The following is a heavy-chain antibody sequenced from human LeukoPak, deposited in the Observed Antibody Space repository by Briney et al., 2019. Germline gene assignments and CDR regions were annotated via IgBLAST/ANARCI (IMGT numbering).Heavy chain of an antibody. V-gene: IGHV4-39*02. CDR1: GGSIISSSYN. CDR3: ARLPTGFPNWFDP. J-gene: IGHJ5*02. D-gene: IGHD4-17*01. Sequence: PSETLSLTCTVSGGSIISSSYNWGWIRQPPGKGLEWIGSIYYSGRTNYDPSLSSRLTISVDASKNHFSLRLRSVTAGDTAVYYCARLPTGFPNWFDPWGPGALVTVSA. CDR2: IYYSGRT.